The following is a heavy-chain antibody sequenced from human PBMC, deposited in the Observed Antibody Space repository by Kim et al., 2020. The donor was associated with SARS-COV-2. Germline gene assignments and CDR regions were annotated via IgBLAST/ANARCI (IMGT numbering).Heavy chain of an antibody. Sequence: SETLSLTCTVSVGSISSYYWSWIRQPPGKGLEWIGYIYYSGSTNYNPSLKRRVTISVDTSKNQFSLKLSSVTAADTAVYYCARARAGSWYFDLEGRFT. CDR2: IYYSGST. J-gene: IGHJ2*01. D-gene: IGHD3-10*01. CDR3: ARARAGSWYFDL. V-gene: IGHV4-59*01. CDR1: VGSISSYY.